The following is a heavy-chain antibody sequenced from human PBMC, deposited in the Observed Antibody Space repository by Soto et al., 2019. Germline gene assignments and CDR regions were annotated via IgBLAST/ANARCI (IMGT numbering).Heavy chain of an antibody. D-gene: IGHD3-22*01. CDR1: GYTFTSYG. CDR3: ARELVYYDSSGYGNDY. V-gene: IGHV1-18*01. J-gene: IGHJ4*02. CDR2: ISAYNGNT. Sequence: GASVKVSCKASGYTFTSYGISWVRQAPGQGLEWMGWISAYNGNTNYAQKLQGRVTMTTDTSTSTAYMELRSLRSDDTAVYYCARELVYYDSSGYGNDYWGQGTLVTVSS.